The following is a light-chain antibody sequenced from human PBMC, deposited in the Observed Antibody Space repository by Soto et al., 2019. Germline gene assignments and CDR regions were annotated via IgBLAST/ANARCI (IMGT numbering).Light chain of an antibody. Sequence: EIVLTQSPATLSLSPGERATLSCRASQSISSYLSWYQQKPGQAPSLLMSDASNRATGIPARFSGSGSGTDFTLTISSLEPEDFAVYFCYQRSSWPLTFGGGTKVEIK. CDR1: QSISSY. V-gene: IGKV3-11*01. CDR3: YQRSSWPLT. J-gene: IGKJ4*01. CDR2: DAS.